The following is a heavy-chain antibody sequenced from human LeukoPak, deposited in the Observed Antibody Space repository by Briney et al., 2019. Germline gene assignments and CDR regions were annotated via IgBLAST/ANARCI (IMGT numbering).Heavy chain of an antibody. J-gene: IGHJ4*02. Sequence: GGSLRLSCAASGFTFRIYAMTWVRQAPGKGLEWVSLISGSGGYSYYADSVKGRFTISRDNSETTLFLQMNSLRAEDTAVYYCAKGRIASDGSDFTYDWGQATLVTVSS. D-gene: IGHD6-13*01. CDR1: GFTFRIYA. CDR3: AKGRIASDGSDFTYD. V-gene: IGHV3-23*01. CDR2: ISGSGGYS.